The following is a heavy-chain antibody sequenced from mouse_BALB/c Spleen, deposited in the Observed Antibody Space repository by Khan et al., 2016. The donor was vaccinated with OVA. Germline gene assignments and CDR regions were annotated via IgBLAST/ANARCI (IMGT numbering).Heavy chain of an antibody. V-gene: IGHV1S135*01. J-gene: IGHJ2*01. D-gene: IGHD1-1*01. CDR3: ARTDYYGSSYYFDY. CDR2: IDPYNGGT. Sequence: VQLQQSGPELVKPGASVKVSCKASGYSFTDYNMFWVKQSHGKSLEWIGYIDPYNGGTSYNQKFKGKATLTVDKSSSTAFMLLSSLTSEDSAVFYCARTDYYGSSYYFDYWGQGTTLTVSS. CDR1: GYSFTDYN.